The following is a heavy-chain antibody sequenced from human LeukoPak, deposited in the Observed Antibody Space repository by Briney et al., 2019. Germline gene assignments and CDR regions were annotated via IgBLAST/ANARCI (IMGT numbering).Heavy chain of an antibody. Sequence: ASVKVSCKASGYTFTSYDTNWVRQATGQGLEWMGWMNPNSGNTGYAQKFQGRVTMTRNTSISTAYMELSSLRSEDTAVYYCARENRGRRFLEWLLCWFDPWGQGTLVTVSS. D-gene: IGHD3-3*01. CDR3: ARENRGRRFLEWLLCWFDP. CDR1: GYTFTSYD. CDR2: MNPNSGNT. J-gene: IGHJ5*02. V-gene: IGHV1-8*01.